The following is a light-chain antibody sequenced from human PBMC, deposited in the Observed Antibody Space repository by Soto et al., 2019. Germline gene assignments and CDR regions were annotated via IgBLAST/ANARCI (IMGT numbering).Light chain of an antibody. CDR1: QSVSSN. CDR2: GAS. J-gene: IGKJ1*01. V-gene: IGKV3-15*01. Sequence: EMALTQSQATLSVSPGERATISCMASQSVSSNLAWYQQKPGQAPRLLIYGASTRATGIPARFSGSGSGTEFTLTISSLQSEDFAVYYCQQYNNWPRTFGQGTKVDI. CDR3: QQYNNWPRT.